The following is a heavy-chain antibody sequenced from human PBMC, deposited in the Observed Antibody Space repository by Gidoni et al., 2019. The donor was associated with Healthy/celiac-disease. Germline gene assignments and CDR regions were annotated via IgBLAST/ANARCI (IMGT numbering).Heavy chain of an antibody. J-gene: IGHJ6*02. CDR1: GFTFSSYA. CDR3: AKVSADSSGYYSAELGYYYYGMDV. CDR2: ISGSGGST. V-gene: IGHV3-23*01. D-gene: IGHD3-22*01. Sequence: EVQLLESGGGLVQPGGSLRLSCAASGFTFSSYAMSWVRQAPGKGLEWVSAISGSGGSTYYADSVKGRFTISRDNSKNTLYLQMNSLRAEDTAVYYCAKVSADSSGYYSAELGYYYYGMDVWGQGTTVTVSS.